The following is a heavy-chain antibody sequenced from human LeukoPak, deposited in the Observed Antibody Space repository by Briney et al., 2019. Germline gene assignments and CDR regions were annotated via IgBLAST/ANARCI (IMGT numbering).Heavy chain of an antibody. CDR2: IYHSGST. V-gene: IGHV4-38-2*02. D-gene: IGHD6-13*01. CDR1: GYSISSGYY. CDR3: ARVANYAAAVD. Sequence: SETLSLTCTVSGYSISSGYYWGWIRQPPGKGLEWIGSIYHSGSTYYNPSLKSRVTISVDTSKNQFSLKLSSVTAADTAVYYCARVANYAAAVDWGQGTLVTVSS. J-gene: IGHJ4*02.